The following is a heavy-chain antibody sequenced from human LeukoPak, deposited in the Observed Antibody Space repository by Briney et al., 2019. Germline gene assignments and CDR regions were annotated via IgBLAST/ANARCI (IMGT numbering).Heavy chain of an antibody. Sequence: GGSLRLSCAASGFTFSSYWMHWVRQAPGKGLVWVSRINSNGSSTSYADSVKGRFTISRDNAKNTLYLQMNSLRAEDTAVYYCASAIVGATFYYYGMDVWGQGTTVTVSS. CDR1: GFTFSSYW. CDR3: ASAIVGATFYYYGMDV. V-gene: IGHV3-74*01. D-gene: IGHD1-26*01. CDR2: INSNGSST. J-gene: IGHJ6*02.